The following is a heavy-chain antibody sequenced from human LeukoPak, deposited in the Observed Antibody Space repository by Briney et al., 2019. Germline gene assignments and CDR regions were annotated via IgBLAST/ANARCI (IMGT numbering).Heavy chain of an antibody. Sequence: GASVKVSCKASGYTFTSYYMHWVRQAPGQGLEWMGVINPSGGSTTYAQKFQGRVTMTRDTSTSTVYMYLSSLRSEDTAVYYCATHLYSSSWYGAFDIWGQGTMVTVSS. CDR2: INPSGGST. CDR1: GYTFTSYY. D-gene: IGHD6-13*01. V-gene: IGHV1-46*01. J-gene: IGHJ3*02. CDR3: ATHLYSSSWYGAFDI.